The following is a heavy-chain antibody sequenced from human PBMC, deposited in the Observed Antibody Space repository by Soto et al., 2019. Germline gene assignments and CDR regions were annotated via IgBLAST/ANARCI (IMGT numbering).Heavy chain of an antibody. V-gene: IGHV4-34*01. CDR1: GGSFSGYY. J-gene: IGHJ6*02. CDR3: ARDDIVVVPAALYYYYYGMDV. CDR2: INHSGST. D-gene: IGHD2-2*01. Sequence: ETLSLTCAVYGGSFSGYYWSWIRQPPGKGLEWIGEINHSGSTNYNPSLKSRVTISVDTSKNQFSLKLSSVTAADTAVYYCARDDIVVVPAALYYYYYGMDVWGQGTTVTVSS.